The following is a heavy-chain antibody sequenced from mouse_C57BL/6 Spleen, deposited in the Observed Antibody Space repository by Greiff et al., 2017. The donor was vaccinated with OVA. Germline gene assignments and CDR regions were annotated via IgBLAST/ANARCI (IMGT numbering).Heavy chain of an antibody. D-gene: IGHD3-1*01. Sequence: QVQLQQSGAELVKPGASVKISCKAPGYAFSSYWMNWVKQRPGKGLEWIGQIYPGDGDTNYNGKFKGKATLTADKSSSTAYMQLSSLTSEDSAVYFCARQPSGYAMDYWGQGTSVTVSS. J-gene: IGHJ4*01. CDR1: GYAFSSYW. CDR2: IYPGDGDT. CDR3: ARQPSGYAMDY. V-gene: IGHV1-80*01.